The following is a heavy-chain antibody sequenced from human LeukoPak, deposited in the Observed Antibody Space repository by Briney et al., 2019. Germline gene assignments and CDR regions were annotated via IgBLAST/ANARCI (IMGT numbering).Heavy chain of an antibody. CDR2: ISSSGSTI. D-gene: IGHD6-19*01. CDR3: ASGSSGWSRDAFDI. CDR1: GFTLSDYY. V-gene: IGHV3-11*01. Sequence: GGSLRLSCAASGFTLSDYYMSWIRQAPGKGLEWVSYISSSGSTIYYADSVKGRFTIYRDNAKNSLYLQMNSLRAEDTAVYYCASGSSGWSRDAFDIWGQGTMVTVSS. J-gene: IGHJ3*02.